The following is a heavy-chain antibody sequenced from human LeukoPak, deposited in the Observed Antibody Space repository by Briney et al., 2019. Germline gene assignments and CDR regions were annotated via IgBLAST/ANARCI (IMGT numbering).Heavy chain of an antibody. D-gene: IGHD3-3*01. CDR2: ISGSGGST. CDR1: GFTFTSYA. CDR3: AKDSYYDFGSGYCFDY. V-gene: IGHV3-23*01. Sequence: VGSLRLSCAASGFTFTSYATSWGRHAPGEGLEWVSAISGSGGSTYYADSVKGRFTISRDNFKNTLYLQMNSLRAEDTAVYYCAKDSYYDFGSGYCFDYWGEGTLVSVSS. J-gene: IGHJ4*02.